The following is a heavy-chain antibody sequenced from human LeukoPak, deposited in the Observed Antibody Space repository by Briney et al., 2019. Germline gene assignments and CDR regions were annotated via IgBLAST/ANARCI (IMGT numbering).Heavy chain of an antibody. D-gene: IGHD6-19*01. CDR2: ISSSGSTI. V-gene: IGHV3-48*03. Sequence: GGSLRLSCAASGFTFSSYEMNWVGQAPGKGLEWVSYISSSGSTIYYADSVKGRFTISRDNAKNSLYLQMNSLRAEDTAVYYCARDHKWDSSGWPTYFDYWGQGTLVTVSS. CDR3: ARDHKWDSSGWPTYFDY. CDR1: GFTFSSYE. J-gene: IGHJ4*02.